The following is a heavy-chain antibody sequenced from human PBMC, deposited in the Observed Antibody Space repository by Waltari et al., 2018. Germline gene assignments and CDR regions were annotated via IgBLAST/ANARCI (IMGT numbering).Heavy chain of an antibody. V-gene: IGHV3-30*18. J-gene: IGHJ4*02. CDR2: ISFDGSDE. Sequence: QVQLVESGGNVVQPGRSLRLSCTASGFAFGSYALHWVRQSPGKGLDWVSLISFDGSDEYYATSVKGRFTISRDNSEDTLYLQMNSLRPEDTGIYFCAKDYCSGTSCHLFDSWGQGTLVTVSS. D-gene: IGHD2-2*01. CDR3: AKDYCSGTSCHLFDS. CDR1: GFAFGSYA.